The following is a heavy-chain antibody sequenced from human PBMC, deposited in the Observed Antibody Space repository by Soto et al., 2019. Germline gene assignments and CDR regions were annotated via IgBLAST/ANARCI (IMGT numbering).Heavy chain of an antibody. V-gene: IGHV1-46*01. D-gene: IGHD6-6*01. CDR3: ARGPGVAARLLPGY. CDR1: GYTFTSYY. CDR2: INPSGGST. J-gene: IGHJ4*02. Sequence: QVQLVQSGAEVKKPGASVKVSCKASGYTFTSYYMHWVRQAPGQGLAWMGIINPSGGSTSYAQKFQCRVKMTRDKSTSTVYLEPSSLRSEATAVYYCARGPGVAARLLPGYWGRGTLVTVSS.